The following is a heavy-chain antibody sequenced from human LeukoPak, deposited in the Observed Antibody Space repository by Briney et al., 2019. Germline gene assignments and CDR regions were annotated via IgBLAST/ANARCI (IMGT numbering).Heavy chain of an antibody. Sequence: GRSLRLSCAASGFTFDDYAMHWVRQAPGKGLEWVSGISWNSGNIGYADSVKGRFTISRDNAKNSLYLQMNGLRAEDTALYYCAKGEGSMIVNWGQGTLVTVSS. V-gene: IGHV3-9*01. J-gene: IGHJ4*02. CDR2: ISWNSGNI. CDR1: GFTFDDYA. CDR3: AKGEGSMIVN. D-gene: IGHD3-22*01.